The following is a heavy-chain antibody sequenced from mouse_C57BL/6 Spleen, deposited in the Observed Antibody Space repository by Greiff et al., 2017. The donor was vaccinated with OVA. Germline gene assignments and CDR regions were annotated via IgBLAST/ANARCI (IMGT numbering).Heavy chain of an antibody. D-gene: IGHD3-2*02. CDR1: GYSITSGYY. J-gene: IGHJ2*01. V-gene: IGHV3-6*01. CDR2: ISYDGSN. CDR3: ARDDSSGYVSSDY. Sequence: EVQLVESGPGLVKPSQSLSLTCSVTGYSITSGYYWNWIRQFPGNKLEWMGYISYDGSNNYNPSLKNRISITRDTSKNQLFLKVNSVTTEDTATYYCARDDSSGYVSSDYWGQGTTLTVSS.